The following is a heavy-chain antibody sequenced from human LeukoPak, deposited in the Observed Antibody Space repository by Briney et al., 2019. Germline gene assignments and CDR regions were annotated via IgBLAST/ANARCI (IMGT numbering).Heavy chain of an antibody. D-gene: IGHD3-10*01. CDR1: GYSISSGYY. Sequence: PSETLSSTCAVSGYSISSGYYWGWIRQPPGKGLEWIGSIYHSGSTYYNPSLKSRVTISVDTSKNQFSLKLSSVTAADTAVYYCARSKYYYGSGSYYLWGQGTLVTVSS. CDR3: ARSKYYYGSGSYYL. V-gene: IGHV4-38-2*01. J-gene: IGHJ5*02. CDR2: IYHSGST.